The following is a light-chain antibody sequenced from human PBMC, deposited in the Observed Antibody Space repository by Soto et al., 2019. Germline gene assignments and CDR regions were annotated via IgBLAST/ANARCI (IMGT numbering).Light chain of an antibody. CDR1: SSDVGGYNY. Sequence: QSVLTQPASVSGSPGQSITISCTGTSSDVGGYNYVSWYQHHPDKAPKLIIYDVNNRPSGVSNRFSGSKSGNTASLTISGLQAEDEADYYCSSYTRIVTLVFAGGTQLTVL. CDR2: DVN. J-gene: IGLJ3*02. V-gene: IGLV2-14*03. CDR3: SSYTRIVTLV.